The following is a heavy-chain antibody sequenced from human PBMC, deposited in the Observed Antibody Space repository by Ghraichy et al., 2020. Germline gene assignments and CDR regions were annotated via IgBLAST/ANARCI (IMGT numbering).Heavy chain of an antibody. CDR3: AKVVVPAAVYYYYGMDV. J-gene: IGHJ6*02. Sequence: LSLTCAASGFTFSSYGMHWVRQAPGKGLEWVAVISYDGSNKYYADSVKGRFTISRDNSKNTLYLQMHSLRAEDTAVYYCAKVVVPAAVYYYYGMDVWGQGTTVTVSS. V-gene: IGHV3-30*18. CDR1: GFTFSSYG. CDR2: ISYDGSNK. D-gene: IGHD2-2*01.